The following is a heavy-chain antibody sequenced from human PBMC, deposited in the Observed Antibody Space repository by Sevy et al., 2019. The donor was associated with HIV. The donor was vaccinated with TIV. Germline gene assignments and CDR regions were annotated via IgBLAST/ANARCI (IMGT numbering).Heavy chain of an antibody. D-gene: IGHD2-21*02. CDR2: INPYSGGT. Sequence: ASVKVSCKASRYNFNAFYIHWVRQAPGQGLEWMGWINPYSGGTNYAQKFQGRVTMTTDTSISVAYMELSRLTSDDTAVYNCARDRFYGGDSVTFAGDYWGQGTLVTVSS. V-gene: IGHV1-2*02. J-gene: IGHJ4*02. CDR1: RYNFNAFY. CDR3: ARDRFYGGDSVTFAGDY.